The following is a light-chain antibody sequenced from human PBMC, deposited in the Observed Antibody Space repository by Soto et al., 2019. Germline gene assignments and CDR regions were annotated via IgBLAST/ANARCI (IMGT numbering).Light chain of an antibody. CDR1: SSDVGGYNY. V-gene: IGLV2-14*03. CDR2: DVS. CDR3: CSYSSGSTPWV. Sequence: QSALTQPASVSGSPGQSITISCTGTSSDVGGYNYVSWYQHHPGKGPKLIIFDVSDRPSGISDRFSASKSGNTASLTISGLQAEDEADYYCCSYSSGSTPWVFGTGTKVTVL. J-gene: IGLJ1*01.